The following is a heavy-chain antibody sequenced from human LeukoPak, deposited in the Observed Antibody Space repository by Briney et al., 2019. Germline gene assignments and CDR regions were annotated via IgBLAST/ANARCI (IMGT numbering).Heavy chain of an antibody. D-gene: IGHD3-22*01. Sequence: SETLSLTCTGSGGSISSSSYYWGWIRQPPGKGLEWIGNIYYSGSTYYNPSLKSRVTISVDTSKNQFSLKLSSVTAADTAVYYCALPSDSYIFDYWGQGTLVTVSS. J-gene: IGHJ4*02. CDR3: ALPSDSYIFDY. V-gene: IGHV4-39*01. CDR1: GGSISSSSYY. CDR2: IYYSGST.